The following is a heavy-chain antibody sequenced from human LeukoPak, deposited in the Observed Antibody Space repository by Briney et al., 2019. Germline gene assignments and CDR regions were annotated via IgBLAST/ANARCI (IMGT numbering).Heavy chain of an antibody. CDR1: GFTFSNYW. CDR3: ARALYNSGWYPDYFDS. D-gene: IGHD6-13*01. V-gene: IGHV3-7*01. J-gene: IGHJ4*02. Sequence: PGGSLRLSCAASGFTFSNYWMSWVRRAPGKGPEWVANIKRDGSDKYYVVSVEGRFTISRDNAKNSLFLQMSGLRAEDTAMYYCARALYNSGWYPDYFDSWGQGTLVTVSS. CDR2: IKRDGSDK.